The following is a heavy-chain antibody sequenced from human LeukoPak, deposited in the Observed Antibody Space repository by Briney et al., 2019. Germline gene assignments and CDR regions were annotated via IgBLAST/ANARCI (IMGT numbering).Heavy chain of an antibody. Sequence: SETLSLTCAVYGGSFSGYYWSWIRQPPGKGLEWIGENNHSGSTNYNPSLKSRVTISVDTSKNQFSLKLSSVTAADTAVYYCARGQGYIWGSYRFDYWGQGTLVTVSS. J-gene: IGHJ4*02. CDR2: NNHSGST. D-gene: IGHD3-16*02. CDR1: GGSFSGYY. V-gene: IGHV4-34*01. CDR3: ARGQGYIWGSYRFDY.